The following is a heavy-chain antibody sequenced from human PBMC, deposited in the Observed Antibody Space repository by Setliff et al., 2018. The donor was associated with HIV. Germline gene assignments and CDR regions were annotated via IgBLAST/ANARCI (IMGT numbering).Heavy chain of an antibody. V-gene: IGHV1-18*01. Sequence: ASVKVSCKASGGTFSRYPISWVRQAPGQGLEWMGWINTHSGYTNYAQNVQGRVTMTTDTSTSTAYMELRSLRSDDTAVYYCARGKTWLRFLDYWGQGTLVTVSS. CDR3: ARGKTWLRFLDY. CDR2: INTHSGYT. J-gene: IGHJ4*02. D-gene: IGHD5-12*01. CDR1: GGTFSRYP.